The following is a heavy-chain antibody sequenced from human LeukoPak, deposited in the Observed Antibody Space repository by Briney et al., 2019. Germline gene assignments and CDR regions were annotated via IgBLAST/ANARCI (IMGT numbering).Heavy chain of an antibody. CDR2: ISYDGSNK. D-gene: IGHD3-22*01. CDR3: ARVLNYYDTSDNYFSY. V-gene: IGHV3-30-3*01. CDR1: GFAFSYYT. J-gene: IGHJ4*02. Sequence: PGGSLTLSCAASGFAFSYYTRHWVRQAPGKGLEWVAVISYDGSNKYYADSVKGRFTISRDNSKNTLYLQMNSLRAEDTAVYYCARVLNYYDTSDNYFSYWGQRTL.